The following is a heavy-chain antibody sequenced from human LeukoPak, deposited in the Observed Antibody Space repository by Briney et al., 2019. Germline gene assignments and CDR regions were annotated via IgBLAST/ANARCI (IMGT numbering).Heavy chain of an antibody. D-gene: IGHD6-19*01. CDR2: INHSGST. CDR1: GGSFSGYY. V-gene: IGHV4-34*01. CDR3: ARERIAVADNWFDP. Sequence: KSSETLSLTCAVYGGSFSGYYWSWIRQPPGKGLEWIGEINHSGSTNYNPSLKSRVTISVDTSKNQFSLKLSSVTAADTAVYYCARERIAVADNWFDPWGQGTLVTVSS. J-gene: IGHJ5*02.